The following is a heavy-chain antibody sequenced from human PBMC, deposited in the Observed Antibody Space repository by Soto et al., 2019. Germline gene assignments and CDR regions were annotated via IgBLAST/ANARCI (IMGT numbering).Heavy chain of an antibody. CDR2: IYYSGST. CDR3: ASQFSDWNGQILGWFDP. J-gene: IGHJ5*02. D-gene: IGHD1-1*01. Sequence: QVQLQESGPGLVKPSQTLSLTCTVSGGSISSGGYYWSWIRQHPGKGLEWIGYIYYSGSTYYNPSLKSRVTISVDTSKTQFSLKLSSVTAADTAVYYCASQFSDWNGQILGWFDPWGQGTLVTVSS. CDR1: GGSISSGGYY. V-gene: IGHV4-31*03.